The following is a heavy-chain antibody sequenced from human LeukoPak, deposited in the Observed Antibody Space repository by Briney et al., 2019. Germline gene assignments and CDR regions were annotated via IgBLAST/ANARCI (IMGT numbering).Heavy chain of an antibody. V-gene: IGHV4-39*07. D-gene: IGHD1-26*01. CDR1: GGSISSSSYY. CDR2: IYYSGST. Sequence: PSETLSLTCTVSGGSISSSSYYWGWIRQPPGKGLEWIGSIYYSGSTYYNPSLKSRVTISVDTSKNQFSLKLSSVTAADTAVYYCARAGGSYYGDYWGQGTLVTVSS. J-gene: IGHJ4*02. CDR3: ARAGGSYYGDY.